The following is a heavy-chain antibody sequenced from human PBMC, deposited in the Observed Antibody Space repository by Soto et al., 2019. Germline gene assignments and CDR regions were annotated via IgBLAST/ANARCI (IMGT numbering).Heavy chain of an antibody. V-gene: IGHV1-18*01. D-gene: IGHD3-22*01. J-gene: IGHJ6*02. CDR3: ARGGYYDSSGSRNYHYYGMDA. CDR2: ISPYDDNT. Sequence: QVQLVQSGTDVKKPGASVTVSCKASGYTFNSYGISWVRQAPGQGLEWMGWISPYDDNTNYAQNLQGRVTMTTDTSTRTAYMELRSLRSDDTAVYYCARGGYYDSSGSRNYHYYGMDAWGQGTTVTVS. CDR1: GYTFNSYG.